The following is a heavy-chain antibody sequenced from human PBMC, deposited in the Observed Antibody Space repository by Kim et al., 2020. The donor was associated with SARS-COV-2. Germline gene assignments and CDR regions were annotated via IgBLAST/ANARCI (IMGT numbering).Heavy chain of an antibody. D-gene: IGHD6-19*01. Sequence: GGSLRLSCAASGFTFSSYAMHWVRQAPGKGLEWVAVISYDGSNKYYADSVKGRFTISRDNSKNTLYLQMNSLRAEDTAVYYCARERKDVAGTRGAFDIWGQGTMVTVSS. CDR1: GFTFSSYA. J-gene: IGHJ3*02. CDR3: ARERKDVAGTRGAFDI. CDR2: ISYDGSNK. V-gene: IGHV3-30-3*01.